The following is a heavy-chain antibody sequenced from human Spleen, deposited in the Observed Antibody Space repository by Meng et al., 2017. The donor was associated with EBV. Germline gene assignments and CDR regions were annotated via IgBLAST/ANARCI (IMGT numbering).Heavy chain of an antibody. D-gene: IGHD2-21*01. CDR2: MKRKIDGGTT. V-gene: IGHV3-15*01. J-gene: IGHJ4*02. CDR1: GLSFTNAW. CDR3: KTGYSPNST. Sequence: VQLWGSGGVVVKPGGSLRLSCEASGLSFTNAWMSWVRQAPGKGLEWVGRMKRKIDGGTTDYAAPVKGRFTISRDDSKNTLYLQMNSLTTDDTGVYYCKTGYSPNSTWGQGTLVTVSS.